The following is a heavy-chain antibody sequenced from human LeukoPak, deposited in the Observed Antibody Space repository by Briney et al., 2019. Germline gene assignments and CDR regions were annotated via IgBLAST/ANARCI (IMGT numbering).Heavy chain of an antibody. CDR2: INHSGST. CDR1: GGSISSGGYS. D-gene: IGHD3-16*01. Sequence: PSQTLSLTCAVSGGSISSGGYSWSWIRQPPGKGLEWIGEINHSGSTNYNPSLKSRVTISVDTSKNQFSLKLSSVTAADTAVYYCARGHLYSYYYYVMDVWGQGTTVTVSS. J-gene: IGHJ6*02. CDR3: ARGHLYSYYYYVMDV. V-gene: IGHV4-30-2*01.